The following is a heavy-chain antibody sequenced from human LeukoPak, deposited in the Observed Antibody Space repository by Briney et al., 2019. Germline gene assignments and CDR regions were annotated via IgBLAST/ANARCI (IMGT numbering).Heavy chain of an antibody. J-gene: IGHJ3*02. CDR2: IIPIFGTA. V-gene: IGHV1-69*05. D-gene: IGHD2-2*01. CDR1: GGTFSSYA. CDR3: ARDCSSTSCYNDAFDI. Sequence: SVKVSCKASGGTFSSYAISWVRQAPGQGLEWMGGIIPIFGTANYAQKLQGRVTMTTDTSTSTAYMELRSLRSDDTAVYYCARDCSSTSCYNDAFDIWGQGTMVTVSS.